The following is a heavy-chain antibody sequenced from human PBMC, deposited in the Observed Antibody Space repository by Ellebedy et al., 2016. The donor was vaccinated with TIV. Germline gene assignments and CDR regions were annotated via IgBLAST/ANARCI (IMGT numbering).Heavy chain of an antibody. Sequence: GGSLRLXCAASGFIVSRNSMSWVRQAPGKGLEWVSLIDSGGNTYYADSVKGRCTISRDKSKNTVYLHLNSLRAEDTAVYYCATRHYGGFDIWGQGTKVTVSS. CDR3: ATRHYGGFDI. J-gene: IGHJ3*02. CDR2: IDSGGNT. D-gene: IGHD2-21*01. CDR1: GFIVSRNS. V-gene: IGHV3-53*01.